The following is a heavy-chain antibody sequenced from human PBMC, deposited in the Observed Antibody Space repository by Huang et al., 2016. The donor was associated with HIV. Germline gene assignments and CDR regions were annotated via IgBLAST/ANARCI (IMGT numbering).Heavy chain of an antibody. V-gene: IGHV3-30-3*01. CDR3: ARDLWLRDLYYYYYMDV. CDR2: ISDDGSNK. J-gene: IGHJ6*03. Sequence: QVQLVESGGGVVPPGRSLRPSCAASRFTFSNYAMHWVRQAPGKWLEGVAVISDDGSNKYYAYAVKGRFTISRDNSKNTLYLQMNSLRSEDTAVYYCARDLWLRDLYYYYYMDVWGKGTTVTVSS. D-gene: IGHD5-12*01. CDR1: RFTFSNYA.